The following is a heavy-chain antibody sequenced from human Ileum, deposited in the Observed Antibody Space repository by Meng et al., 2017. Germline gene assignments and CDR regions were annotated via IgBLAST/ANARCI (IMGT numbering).Heavy chain of an antibody. V-gene: IGHV3-74*01. Sequence: GESLKISCAASEFTFSNYWMHWVRQVPGKGLMWVSRINSDGSTTAYADSVRGRFTISRDNAKNTLYLQMSSLRVEDTAVYYCARPGYNYGQGLYDYWGQGTLVTVSS. CDR2: INSDGSTT. CDR1: EFTFSNYW. J-gene: IGHJ4*02. CDR3: ARPGYNYGQGLYDY. D-gene: IGHD5-18*01.